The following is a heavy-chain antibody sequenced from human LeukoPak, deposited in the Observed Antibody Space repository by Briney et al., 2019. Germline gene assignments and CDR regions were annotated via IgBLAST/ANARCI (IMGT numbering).Heavy chain of an antibody. CDR2: ISSGSLYI. CDR3: ARSGGSRGDAFDI. J-gene: IGHJ3*02. CDR1: GFTFSSYN. D-gene: IGHD2-15*01. V-gene: IGHV3-21*01. Sequence: GGSLRLSCAASGFTFSSYNMNWVPQAPGKGLEWVSFISSGSLYIYYADSLKGRFTISRDNAKNSLYLQMNSLRADDTAVYYCARSGGSRGDAFDIWGQGAMVTASS.